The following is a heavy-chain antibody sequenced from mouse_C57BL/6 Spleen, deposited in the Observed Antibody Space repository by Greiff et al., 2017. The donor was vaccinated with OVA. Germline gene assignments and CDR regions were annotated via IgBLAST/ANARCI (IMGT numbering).Heavy chain of an antibody. V-gene: IGHV1-55*01. CDR3: ARKGSYYSNGLYAMDY. J-gene: IGHJ4*01. D-gene: IGHD2-5*01. Sequence: QVQLQQSGAELVKPGASVKMSCKASGYTFTSYWITWVKQRPGQGLEWIGDIYPGSGSTNYNEKFKSKATLTVDTSSSTAYMQLSSLTSEDSAVYYGARKGSYYSNGLYAMDYWGQGTSVTVSS. CDR1: GYTFTSYW. CDR2: IYPGSGST.